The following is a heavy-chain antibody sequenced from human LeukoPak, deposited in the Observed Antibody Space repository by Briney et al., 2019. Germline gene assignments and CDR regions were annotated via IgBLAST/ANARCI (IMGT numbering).Heavy chain of an antibody. Sequence: GGSLRLSCAASGFTFSTYGMHWDRQAQGKGREWVAVISNAGSNNYYADSVKGRFTISRDNSKNTLYLQMNSLRAEDTAVYYCAKRRPDSSGPFGMDVWGQGATVTVSS. CDR2: ISNAGSNN. J-gene: IGHJ6*02. V-gene: IGHV3-30*18. CDR3: AKRRPDSSGPFGMDV. D-gene: IGHD3-22*01. CDR1: GFTFSTYG.